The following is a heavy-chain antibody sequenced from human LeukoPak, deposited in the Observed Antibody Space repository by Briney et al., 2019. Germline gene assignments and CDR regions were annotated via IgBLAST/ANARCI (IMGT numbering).Heavy chain of an antibody. Sequence: ASVKVSCKASGYTFTSYGISWVRQAPGQGLEWMGWISAYNGNTNYAQKLQGRVTMTTDTSTSTAYMELRSLRSDDTAVYYCARVTYYYDSSGYYPGPEDYWGQGTLVTVSS. CDR2: ISAYNGNT. CDR1: GYTFTSYG. CDR3: ARVTYYYDSSGYYPGPEDY. D-gene: IGHD3-22*01. J-gene: IGHJ4*02. V-gene: IGHV1-18*01.